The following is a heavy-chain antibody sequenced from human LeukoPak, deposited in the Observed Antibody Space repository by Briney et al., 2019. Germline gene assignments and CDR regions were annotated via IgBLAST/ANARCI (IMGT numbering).Heavy chain of an antibody. D-gene: IGHD3-22*01. CDR2: ISGSGGST. CDR3: ARASQENYYDSSGYLDY. Sequence: PGGSLRLSCAASGFTFSSYAMSWVRQAPGKGLEWVSAISGSGGSTYYADSVKGRFTISRDNSKNTLYLQMNSLRAEDTAVYYCARASQENYYDSSGYLDYWGQGTLVTVSS. V-gene: IGHV3-23*01. J-gene: IGHJ4*02. CDR1: GFTFSSYA.